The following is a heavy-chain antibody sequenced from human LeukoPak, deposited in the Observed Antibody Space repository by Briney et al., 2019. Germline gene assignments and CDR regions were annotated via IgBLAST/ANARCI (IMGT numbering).Heavy chain of an antibody. CDR2: IYYRGST. J-gene: IGHJ4*02. CDR3: AGNSSKWPY. CDR1: GGSIRNYY. D-gene: IGHD6-13*01. Sequence: KASETLSLTCTVSGGSIRNYYWSWVRQPPGEGLEWLGYIYYRGSTNFNPSLKSRVTISLDTSKNQFSLKLNSVTAADTAVYYCAGNSSKWPYWGQGTLVTVSS. V-gene: IGHV4-59*01.